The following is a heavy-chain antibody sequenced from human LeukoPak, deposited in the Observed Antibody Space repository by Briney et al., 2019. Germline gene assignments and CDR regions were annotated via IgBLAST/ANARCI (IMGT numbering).Heavy chain of an antibody. Sequence: ASVKVSCKASGYTFTSYGISWVRQAPGQGLEWMGGIIPIFGTANYAQKFQGRVTITADESTSTAYMELSSLRSEDTAVYYCARGPKLVVPAALFYYYYMDVWGKGTTVTVSS. V-gene: IGHV1-69*13. CDR2: IIPIFGTA. CDR1: GYTFTSYG. D-gene: IGHD2-2*01. J-gene: IGHJ6*03. CDR3: ARGPKLVVPAALFYYYYMDV.